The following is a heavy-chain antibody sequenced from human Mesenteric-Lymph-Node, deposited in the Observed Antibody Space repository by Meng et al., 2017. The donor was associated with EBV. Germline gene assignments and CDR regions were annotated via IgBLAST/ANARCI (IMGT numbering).Heavy chain of an antibody. CDR2: MNPNSGNT. J-gene: IGHJ4*02. CDR1: GYTFTGYY. CDR3: ARGPFPTAF. D-gene: IGHD2-21*02. V-gene: IGHV1-8*02. Sequence: QVQLVQSGAEVKKPGASVKVSCKASGYTFTGYYMHWVRQAPGQGLEWMGWMNPNSGNTGYAQKFQGRVTMTRSTSISTAYMDLSSLRSEDTAIYYCARGPFPTAFWGQGTLVTVAS.